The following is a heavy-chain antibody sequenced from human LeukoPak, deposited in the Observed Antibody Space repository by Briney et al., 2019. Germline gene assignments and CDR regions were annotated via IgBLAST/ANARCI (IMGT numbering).Heavy chain of an antibody. CDR1: GFIFSDYT. V-gene: IGHV3-21*01. CDR3: ARDGAYYYGSGSPIFDY. CDR2: ISGSSNYI. J-gene: IGHJ4*02. D-gene: IGHD3-10*01. Sequence: PGGSLRLSCAASGFIFSDYTMNWVRLAPGKGLEWVSSISGSSNYIYYADSVKGRFTISRGNAKNSLYLQMNSLRVEDTAVYYCARDGAYYYGSGSPIFDYWGQGTLVTVSS.